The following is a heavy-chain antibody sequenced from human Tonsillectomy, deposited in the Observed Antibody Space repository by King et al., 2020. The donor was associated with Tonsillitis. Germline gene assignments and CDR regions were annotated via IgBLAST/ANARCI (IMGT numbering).Heavy chain of an antibody. CDR2: IYPDDSDT. CDR3: ARHLGRIPVGQPNFTSSDIAS. Sequence: QLVQSGGEVKKPGESLKISCKGSGYSFSDYYIGWVRQMPGKGLEWMGIIYPDDSDTTYSPSFEGQVTISADKSVSTAYLQWSRLKASDTAMFSCARHLGRIPVGQPNFTSSDIASWGQGTLVPVSS. J-gene: IGHJ5*02. V-gene: IGHV5-51*01. D-gene: IGHD2-8*02. CDR1: GYSFSDYY.